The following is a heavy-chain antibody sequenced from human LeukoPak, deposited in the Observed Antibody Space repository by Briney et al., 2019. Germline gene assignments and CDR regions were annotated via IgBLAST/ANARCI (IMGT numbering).Heavy chain of an antibody. Sequence: PSETLSLTCTVAGGSLSCYYWSWLRQPPGKGLEWMGNIYYSGSTNYNSSLKSRVTISVDTSKNQISLKLRSVTAADTAVYYCARGRASGSYYDYWGQGTLVAVSS. D-gene: IGHD1-26*01. CDR1: GGSLSCYY. CDR3: ARGRASGSYYDY. V-gene: IGHV4-59*08. J-gene: IGHJ4*02. CDR2: IYYSGST.